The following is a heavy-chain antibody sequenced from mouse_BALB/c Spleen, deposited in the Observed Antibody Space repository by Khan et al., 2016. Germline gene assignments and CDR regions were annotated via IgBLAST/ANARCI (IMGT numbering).Heavy chain of an antibody. CDR3: TREYGNFRDY. Sequence: VQLQQSGPELVKPGASVKMSCKASGYTFTNYVIHWVRQKPGQGLEWIGYINPYNDGTKYNEKFKGKATLTSDKSSSTAYMELSSLTSEDSAVFYGTREYGNFRDYWGQGISVTVSS. CDR1: GYTFTNYV. CDR2: INPYNDGT. V-gene: IGHV1S136*01. D-gene: IGHD2-10*02. J-gene: IGHJ4*01.